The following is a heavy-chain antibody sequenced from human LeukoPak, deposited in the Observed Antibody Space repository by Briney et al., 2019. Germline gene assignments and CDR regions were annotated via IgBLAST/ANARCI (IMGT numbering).Heavy chain of an antibody. V-gene: IGHV4-59*01. Sequence: PSETLSLTCTVSGGSISSYYWSWIRQPPGKGLEWIGYIYYSGSTNYNPSLKSRVTISVDTSKHQFSLKLSSVTAADTAVYYCAAVNRSSGSDNRLDYWGQGTLVTVSA. J-gene: IGHJ4*02. D-gene: IGHD1-26*01. CDR1: GGSISSYY. CDR2: IYYSGST. CDR3: AAVNRSSGSDNRLDY.